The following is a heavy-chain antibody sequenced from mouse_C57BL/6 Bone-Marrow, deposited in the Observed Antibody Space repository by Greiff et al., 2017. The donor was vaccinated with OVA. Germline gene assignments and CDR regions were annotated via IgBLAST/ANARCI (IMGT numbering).Heavy chain of an antibody. J-gene: IGHJ4*01. CDR3: ARSYVGAMDY. CDR2: IDPSDSYT. Sequence: QVQLKQPGAELVMPGASVKLSCKASGYTFTSYWMHWVKQRPGQGLEWIGEIDPSDSYTNYNQKFKGKSTLTVDKSSSTAYMQLSSLTSEDSAVYYCARSYVGAMDYWGQGTSVTVSS. V-gene: IGHV1-69*01. D-gene: IGHD6-5*01. CDR1: GYTFTSYW.